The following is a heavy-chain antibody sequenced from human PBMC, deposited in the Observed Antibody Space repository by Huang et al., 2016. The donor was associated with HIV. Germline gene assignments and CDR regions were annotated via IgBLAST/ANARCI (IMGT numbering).Heavy chain of an antibody. CDR2: INSDGSIP. CDR1: GFTFSSYW. CDR3: ARDSQQWLVEDY. J-gene: IGHJ4*02. Sequence: EVQLVESGGGLVQPGGSLRLSCAASGFTFSSYWMPWVRQAPGKGLVGVVRINSDGSIPSYADSVKGRFTISRDNAKNTLFLQMNRLRAEDTAVYYCARDSQQWLVEDYWGQGTLVTVSS. D-gene: IGHD6-19*01. V-gene: IGHV3-74*01.